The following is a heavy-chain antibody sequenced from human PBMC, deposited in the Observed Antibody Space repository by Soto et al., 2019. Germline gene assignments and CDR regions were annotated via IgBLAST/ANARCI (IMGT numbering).Heavy chain of an antibody. Sequence: QVQLVQSGAEVKKPGSSVKVSCKASGGTFSSYAISWVRQAPGQGLEWMGGIIPIFGTANYAQKFQGRVTITADESTSTAYMELSSLRSEDTAVYYCARDPRYCISTSCYALGEYFQHWGQGTLVTVSS. CDR1: GGTFSSYA. V-gene: IGHV1-69*12. CDR2: IIPIFGTA. J-gene: IGHJ1*01. D-gene: IGHD2-2*01. CDR3: ARDPRYCISTSCYALGEYFQH.